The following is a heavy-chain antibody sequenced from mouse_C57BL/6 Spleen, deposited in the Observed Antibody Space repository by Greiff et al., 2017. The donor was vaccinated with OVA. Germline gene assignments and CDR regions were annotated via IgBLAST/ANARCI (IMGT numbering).Heavy chain of an antibody. Sequence: VHLVESGAELVRPGTSVKVSCKASGYAFTNYLIEWVKQRPGQGLEWIGVIKPGSGGTNYNEKFKGKATLTADKSSSTAYMQLSSLTTEDSAVYFCARSDYYGSSYAWFAYWGQGTLVTVSA. J-gene: IGHJ3*01. CDR1: GYAFTNYL. CDR2: IKPGSGGT. D-gene: IGHD1-1*01. CDR3: ARSDYYGSSYAWFAY. V-gene: IGHV1-54*01.